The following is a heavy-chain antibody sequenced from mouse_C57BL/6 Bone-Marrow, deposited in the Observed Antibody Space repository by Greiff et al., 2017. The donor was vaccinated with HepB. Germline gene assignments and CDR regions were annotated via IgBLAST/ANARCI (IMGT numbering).Heavy chain of an antibody. CDR1: GFNIKDDY. Sequence: VQLQQSGAELVRPGASVKLSCTASGFNIKDDYMHWVKQRPEQGLEWIGWIDPENGDTEYASKFQGKATITADTSSNTAYLQLSSLTSEDTAVYYCTTEDYDGFAYRGQGTLVTVSA. CDR3: TTEDYDGFAY. CDR2: IDPENGDT. J-gene: IGHJ3*01. D-gene: IGHD2-4*01. V-gene: IGHV14-4*01.